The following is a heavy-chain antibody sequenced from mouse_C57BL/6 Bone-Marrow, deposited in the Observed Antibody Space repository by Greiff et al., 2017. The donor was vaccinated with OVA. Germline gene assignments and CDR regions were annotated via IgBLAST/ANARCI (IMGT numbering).Heavy chain of an antibody. Sequence: QVQLQQSGTELVKPGASVKLSCKASGYTFTSYWMHWVKQRPGQGLEWIGNINPSNGGTNYNEKFKSKATLTVDKSSSTAYMQLSSLTSEDSAVYYCARGGRFRRGGYAMDYWGQGTSVTVSS. CDR3: ARGGRFRRGGYAMDY. CDR1: GYTFTSYW. V-gene: IGHV1-53*01. CDR2: INPSNGGT. J-gene: IGHJ4*01.